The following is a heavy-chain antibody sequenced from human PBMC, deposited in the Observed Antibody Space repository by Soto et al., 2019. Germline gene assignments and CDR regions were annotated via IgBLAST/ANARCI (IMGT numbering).Heavy chain of an antibody. V-gene: IGHV3-7*01. J-gene: IGHJ3*02. D-gene: IGHD3-3*01. CDR2: IKQDGSEK. Sequence: EVQLVESGGGLVQPGGSLRLSCAASGFTFSSYWMSWVRQAPGKGLEWVATIKQDGSEKYYVDSVKGRFTISRDNAKNSLYLQMNSLRAEDTAVYYCARTCYDFWSGYQKTDAFDIWGQGTMVTVSS. CDR1: GFTFSSYW. CDR3: ARTCYDFWSGYQKTDAFDI.